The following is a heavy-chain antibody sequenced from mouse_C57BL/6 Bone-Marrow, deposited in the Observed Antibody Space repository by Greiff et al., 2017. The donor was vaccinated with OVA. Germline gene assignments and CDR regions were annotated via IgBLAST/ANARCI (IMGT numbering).Heavy chain of an antibody. Sequence: VQLQQSVAELVRPGASVKLSCTASGFNIKNTYMHWVKQRPEQGLEWIGRIDPANGNTKYAPKFQGKATITADTSSNTAYLQLSSLTSEDSAVYYCARDELGRGVYYAMDYWGQGTSVTVSS. J-gene: IGHJ4*01. V-gene: IGHV14-3*01. D-gene: IGHD4-1*01. CDR3: ARDELGRGVYYAMDY. CDR1: GFNIKNTY. CDR2: IDPANGNT.